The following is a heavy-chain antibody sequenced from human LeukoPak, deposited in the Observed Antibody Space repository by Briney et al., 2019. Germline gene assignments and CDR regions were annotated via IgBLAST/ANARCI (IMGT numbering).Heavy chain of an antibody. CDR1: GYTFTSYG. V-gene: IGHV1-2*02. CDR3: ARRIAARYYYMDV. Sequence: ASVKVSCKASGYTFTSYGISWVRQAPGQGLEWMGWINPNSGGTNYAQKFQGRVTMTRDTSISTAYMELSRLRSDDTAVYYCARRIAARYYYMDVWGKGTTVTVSS. D-gene: IGHD6-6*01. CDR2: INPNSGGT. J-gene: IGHJ6*03.